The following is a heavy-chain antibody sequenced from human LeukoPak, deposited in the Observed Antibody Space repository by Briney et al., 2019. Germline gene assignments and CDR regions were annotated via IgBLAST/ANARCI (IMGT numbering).Heavy chain of an antibody. CDR3: ARLRRWDPFDY. V-gene: IGHV4-34*01. CDR1: GYSIYSGYY. Sequence: ESSETLSLTCSVSGYSIYSGYYWSWIRQPPGKGLEWIGEINHSGSTNYNPSLKSRVTISVDTSKNEFSLKLSSVTAADTAVYYCARLRRWDPFDYWGQGTLVTVSS. J-gene: IGHJ4*02. CDR2: INHSGST. D-gene: IGHD5-24*01.